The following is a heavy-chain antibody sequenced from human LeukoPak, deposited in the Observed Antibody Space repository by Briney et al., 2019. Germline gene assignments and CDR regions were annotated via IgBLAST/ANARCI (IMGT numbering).Heavy chain of an antibody. J-gene: IGHJ3*02. D-gene: IGHD3-3*01. Sequence: VSVKVSCKASGYTFTGYYMHWVRQAPGQGLEWMGWINPNSGGTNYAQKFQGRVTMTRDTSISTAYMELSRLRSDDTAVYYCARVVGVGEEAFDIWGQGTMVTVSS. CDR1: GYTFTGYY. CDR3: ARVVGVGEEAFDI. CDR2: INPNSGGT. V-gene: IGHV1-2*02.